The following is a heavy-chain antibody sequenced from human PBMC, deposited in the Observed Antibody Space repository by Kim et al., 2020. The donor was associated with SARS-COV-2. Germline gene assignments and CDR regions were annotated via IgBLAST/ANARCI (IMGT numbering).Heavy chain of an antibody. CDR1: GFTVSGNY. CDR2: ISSGGTT. J-gene: IGHJ5*02. D-gene: IGHD4-4*01. V-gene: IGHV3-53*04. Sequence: GGSPRLSCAASGFTVSGNYMNWVRQAPGKGLEWVALISSGGTTYYADSVKGRFTISRHASKNTVYLQMNSLRPEDTAVYYCARGLFSAYSSASWGQGTLVTVSS. CDR3: ARGLFSAYSSAS.